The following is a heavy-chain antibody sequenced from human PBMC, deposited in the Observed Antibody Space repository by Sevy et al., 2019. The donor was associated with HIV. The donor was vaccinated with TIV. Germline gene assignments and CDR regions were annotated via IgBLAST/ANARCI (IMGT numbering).Heavy chain of an antibody. CDR3: VRAIQSDGSF. Sequence: GGSLRLSCAASGFAFSNYYAMYWVRQAPGKGLKWVANIRQDGSEIYYVASVKGRFTISRDNARNLVYLQMNSLRVEDTALYYCVRAIQSDGSFWGQGALVTVSS. CDR2: IRQDGSEI. J-gene: IGHJ4*02. V-gene: IGHV3-7*01. D-gene: IGHD6-19*01. CDR1: GFAFSNYY.